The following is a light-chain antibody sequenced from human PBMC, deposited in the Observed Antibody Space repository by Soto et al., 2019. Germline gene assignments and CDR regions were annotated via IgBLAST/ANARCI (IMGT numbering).Light chain of an antibody. CDR2: KAS. CDR1: QSIGNC. Sequence: DIQMTQSPPTLSASVGDRVTMTCRASQSIGNCLAWYQQKPGKAPKLVIYKASSLESGVPSRFSGSGSGTEFTLTITSLQPDDVATYYCQQYNGYSYTFGQGTKLEIK. CDR3: QQYNGYSYT. V-gene: IGKV1-5*03. J-gene: IGKJ2*01.